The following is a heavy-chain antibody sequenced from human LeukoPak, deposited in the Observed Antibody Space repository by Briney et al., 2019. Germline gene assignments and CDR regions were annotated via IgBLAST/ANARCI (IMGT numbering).Heavy chain of an antibody. CDR1: GFTFSSYG. V-gene: IGHV3-30*18. D-gene: IGHD6-13*01. CDR2: ISYDGSNK. CDR3: AKDRNSSWSPDY. Sequence: GRSLRLSCAASGFTFSSYGMHWVRQAPGKGLEWVAVISYDGSNKYYADSVKGRFTISRDNSKNTLYLQMNSLRAEDTAVYYCAKDRNSSWSPDYWGQGTLVTVSS. J-gene: IGHJ4*02.